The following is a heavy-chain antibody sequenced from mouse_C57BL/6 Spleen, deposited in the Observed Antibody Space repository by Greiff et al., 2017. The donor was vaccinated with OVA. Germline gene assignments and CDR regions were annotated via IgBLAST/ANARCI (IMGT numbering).Heavy chain of an antibody. V-gene: IGHV5-17*01. J-gene: IGHJ4*01. D-gene: IGHD2-4*01. CDR3: ARGGYDYDFYYYAMDY. CDR1: GFTFSDYG. Sequence: EVKVVESGGGLVKPGGSLKLSCAASGFTFSDYGMHWVRQAPEKGLEWVAYISSGSSTIYYADTVQGRFTISRDNAKNTLFLQMTSLRSEDTAMYYCARGGYDYDFYYYAMDYWGQGTSVTVSS. CDR2: ISSGSSTI.